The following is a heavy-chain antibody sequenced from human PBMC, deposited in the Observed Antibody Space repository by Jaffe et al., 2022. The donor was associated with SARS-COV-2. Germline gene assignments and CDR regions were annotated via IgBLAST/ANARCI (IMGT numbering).Heavy chain of an antibody. CDR2: IWYDGSNK. Sequence: QVQLVESGGGVVQPGRSLRLSCAASGFTFSSYGMHWVRQAPGKGLEWVAVIWYDGSNKYYADSVKGRFTISRDNSKNTLYLQMNSLRAEDTAVYYCARPDSSGPRMWDYFDYWGQGTLVTVSS. V-gene: IGHV3-33*01. D-gene: IGHD6-19*01. CDR1: GFTFSSYG. CDR3: ARPDSSGPRMWDYFDY. J-gene: IGHJ4*02.